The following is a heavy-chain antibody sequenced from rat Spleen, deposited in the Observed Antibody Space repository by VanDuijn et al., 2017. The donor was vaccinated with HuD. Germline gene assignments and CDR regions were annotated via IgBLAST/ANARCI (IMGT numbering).Heavy chain of an antibody. CDR3: ARHRIYYGYGFDY. D-gene: IGHD1-7*01. CDR1: GFTFSSFP. Sequence: EVQLVESGGGLVQPGRSMKLSCAASGFTFSSFPMAWVRQAPTKGLAWVATIIYDGSSPYYRDSVKGRFTVSRDNAKSTLYLQMDSLRSEDTATYYCARHRIYYGYGFDYWGQGVMVTVSS. J-gene: IGHJ2*01. V-gene: IGHV5-46*01. CDR2: IIYDGSSP.